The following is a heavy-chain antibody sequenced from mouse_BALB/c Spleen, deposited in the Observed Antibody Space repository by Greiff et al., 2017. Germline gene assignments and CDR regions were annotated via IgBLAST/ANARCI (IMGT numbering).Heavy chain of an antibody. J-gene: IGHJ4*01. CDR3: ARDRNYVKYYAMDY. CDR2: ISYDGSN. CDR1: GYSITSGYY. D-gene: IGHD2-1*01. Sequence: EVKVEESGPGLVKPSQSLSLTCSVTGYSITSGYYWNWIRQFPGNKLEWMGYISYDGSNNYNPSLKNRISITRDTSKNQFFLKLNPVTTEDTATYYCARDRNYVKYYAMDYWGQGTSVTVSS. V-gene: IGHV3-6*02.